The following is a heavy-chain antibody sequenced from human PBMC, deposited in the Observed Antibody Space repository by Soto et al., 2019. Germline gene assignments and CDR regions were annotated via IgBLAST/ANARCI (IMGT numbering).Heavy chain of an antibody. Sequence: QVQLQQWGAGLLKPSETLSLTCAVYGGSFSGYYWSWIRQPPGKGLEWIGEINHSGSTNNNPSLKSRVTISVDTSKNQFSLKLSSVTAADTAVYYCARVTGGDDYYFDYWGQGTLVTVSS. J-gene: IGHJ4*02. CDR3: ARVTGGDDYYFDY. CDR2: INHSGST. D-gene: IGHD4-17*01. CDR1: GGSFSGYY. V-gene: IGHV4-34*01.